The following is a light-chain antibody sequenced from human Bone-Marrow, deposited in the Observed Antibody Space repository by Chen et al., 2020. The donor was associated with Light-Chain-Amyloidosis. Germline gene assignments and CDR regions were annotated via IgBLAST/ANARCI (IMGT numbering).Light chain of an antibody. CDR2: GSS. V-gene: IGKV3-20*01. Sequence: EIVLTQSPGTLSLSPGEGANLSCRASQTISSNYLTWYQQKFGQAPRLIIYGSSSRATGIPDRFTGSGSGTDFTLTINRLEPEDLAMYDCQQYGTSPLTFGGGTKVEIK. J-gene: IGKJ4*01. CDR1: QTISSNY. CDR3: QQYGTSPLT.